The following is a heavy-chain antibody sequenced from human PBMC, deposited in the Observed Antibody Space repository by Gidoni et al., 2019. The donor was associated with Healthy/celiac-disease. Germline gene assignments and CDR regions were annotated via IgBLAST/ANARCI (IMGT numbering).Heavy chain of an antibody. D-gene: IGHD3-22*01. Sequence: QVPLVASGGGVVQPGRSLGLSCAASGFTFSSFVMHCARQAPGKGLECVEVRSYNGSNKYYADSVKGRFTISRDNSKNTLYLQMNSLRAEDTAVYYCAKGKNEYYYDSSGPSYFDYWGQGTLVTVSS. J-gene: IGHJ4*02. V-gene: IGHV3-30*18. CDR3: AKGKNEYYYDSSGPSYFDY. CDR2: RSYNGSNK. CDR1: GFTFSSFV.